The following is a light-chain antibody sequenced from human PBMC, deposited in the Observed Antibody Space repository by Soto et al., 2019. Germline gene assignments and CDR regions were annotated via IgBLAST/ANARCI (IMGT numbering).Light chain of an antibody. CDR3: QQYNNWLGT. CDR2: DAS. CDR1: QSVRNN. Sequence: EVVMTQSPATLSVSPGERATLSCRASQSVRNNLAWYQQKPGQAPRLLIYDASTRATGVPARFSGSGSGTEFTLIISRLQSEDFAIYYCQQYNNWLGTFGQGTKVEIK. J-gene: IGKJ1*01. V-gene: IGKV3-15*01.